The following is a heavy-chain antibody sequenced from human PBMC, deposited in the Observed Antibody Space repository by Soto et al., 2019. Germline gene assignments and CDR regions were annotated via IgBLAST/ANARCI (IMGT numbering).Heavy chain of an antibody. V-gene: IGHV4-4*09. CDR2: IYRSGST. CDR3: AKYLSLRYSSSWYPYYGMDV. CDR1: GDSVRNQY. J-gene: IGHJ6*02. D-gene: IGHD6-13*01. Sequence: SETLSLTCTVSGDSVRNQYWSWIRRPPGRGLEWIGYIYRSGSTKYNPSLKSRLTISVDTSKNQFSLKLSSVTAADTAVYYCAKYLSLRYSSSWYPYYGMDVWGQGTTVTVSS.